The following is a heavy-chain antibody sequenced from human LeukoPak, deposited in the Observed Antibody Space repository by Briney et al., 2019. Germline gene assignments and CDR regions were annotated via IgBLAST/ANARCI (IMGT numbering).Heavy chain of an antibody. J-gene: IGHJ3*02. CDR2: IYYSGST. CDR1: GGSISSYY. V-gene: IGHV4-59*06. Sequence: SETLSLTCTVSGGSISSYYWSWIRQHPGKGLEWIGYIYYSGSTYYNPSLKSRVTISVDTSKNQFSLKLSSVTAADTAVYYCATPAGGVTTEDAFDIWGQGTMVTVSS. D-gene: IGHD4-17*01. CDR3: ATPAGGVTTEDAFDI.